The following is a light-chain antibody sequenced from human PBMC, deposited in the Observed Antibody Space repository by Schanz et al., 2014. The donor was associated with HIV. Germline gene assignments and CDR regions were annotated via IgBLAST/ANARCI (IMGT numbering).Light chain of an antibody. CDR2: AAS. J-gene: IGKJ1*01. Sequence: DIQLSQSPSFLSASVGDRVTVTCRASQGISSYLAWYQQKPGKPPKLLIYAASTLQSGVPSRFSGSGSGADFTLTISSLQPEDFATYYCQKYNSALWTFGQGTKVAIK. CDR3: QKYNSALWT. V-gene: IGKV1-9*01. CDR1: QGISSY.